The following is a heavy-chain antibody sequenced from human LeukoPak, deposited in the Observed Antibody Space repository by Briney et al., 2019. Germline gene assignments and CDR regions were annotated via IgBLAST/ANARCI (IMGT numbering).Heavy chain of an antibody. CDR1: GYSFTTYG. CDR2: IIPILGIA. CDR3: ARDRDYYDSSGYYFDY. D-gene: IGHD3-22*01. Sequence: ASVKVSCKASGYSFTTYGISWVRQAPGQGLEWMGRIIPILGIANYAQKFQGRVTITADKSTSTAYMELSSLRSEDTAVYYCARDRDYYDSSGYYFDYWGQGTLVTVSS. V-gene: IGHV1-69*04. J-gene: IGHJ4*02.